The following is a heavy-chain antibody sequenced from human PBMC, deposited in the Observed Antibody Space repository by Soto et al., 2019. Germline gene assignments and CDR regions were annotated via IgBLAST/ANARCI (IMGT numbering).Heavy chain of an antibody. J-gene: IGHJ4*02. V-gene: IGHV3-53*04. D-gene: IGHD6-13*01. CDR1: GFTVSTNY. CDR3: ARAPLAAAGSYADY. Sequence: PGGSLRVSCAVFGFTVSTNYMSWVRQATGKGLEWVSVIYSGGGSTYYADSVKGRFTISRHNSKNTLYLQMNSLRAEDTAVYYCARAPLAAAGSYADYWGQGTLVTVSS. CDR2: IYSGGGST.